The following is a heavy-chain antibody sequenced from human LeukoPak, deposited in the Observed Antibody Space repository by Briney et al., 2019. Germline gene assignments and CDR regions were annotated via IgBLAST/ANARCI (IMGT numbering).Heavy chain of an antibody. D-gene: IGHD5-18*01. CDR1: GATFTSYA. J-gene: IGHJ6*02. CDR2: IIPIFGTA. Sequence: SVNVSCTSSGATFTSYAISWVRHAPGPGQGLMGGIIPIFGTANYAQKFQGRVTITADESTSTVYMELSSLRSEDTAVYYCARWIYSYGYRPLVLYYYYYGMDVWGQGTTVTVSS. CDR3: ARWIYSYGYRPLVLYYYYYGMDV. V-gene: IGHV1-69*01.